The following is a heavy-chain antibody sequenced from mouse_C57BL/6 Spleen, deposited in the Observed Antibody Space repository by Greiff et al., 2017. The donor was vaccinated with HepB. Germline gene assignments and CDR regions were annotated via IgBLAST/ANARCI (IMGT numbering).Heavy chain of an antibody. CDR1: GYTFTSYW. V-gene: IGHV1-50*01. D-gene: IGHD3-2*02. CDR2: IDPSDSYT. CDR3: AQTAQAYYAMDY. Sequence: QVQLKQPGAELVKPGASVKLSCKASGYTFTSYWMQWVKQRPGQGLEWIGEIDPSDSYTNYNQKFKGKATLTVDTSSSTAYMQLSSLTSEDSAVYYCAQTAQAYYAMDYWGQGTSVTVSS. J-gene: IGHJ4*01.